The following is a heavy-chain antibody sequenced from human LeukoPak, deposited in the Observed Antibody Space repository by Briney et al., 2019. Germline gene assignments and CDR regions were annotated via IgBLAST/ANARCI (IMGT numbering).Heavy chain of an antibody. D-gene: IGHD2-15*01. J-gene: IGHJ4*02. CDR1: GFTFSSYS. Sequence: PGGSLRLSCAASGFTFSSYSMMWVRQAPGKGLEWVSYISSSSTTIHYADSVKGRFTISRDNAKNSVYLQMNSLRAEDTAVYYCASYTRRYCSGGSCYDLDYWGQGTLVTVSS. CDR2: ISSSSTTI. CDR3: ASYTRRYCSGGSCYDLDY. V-gene: IGHV3-48*01.